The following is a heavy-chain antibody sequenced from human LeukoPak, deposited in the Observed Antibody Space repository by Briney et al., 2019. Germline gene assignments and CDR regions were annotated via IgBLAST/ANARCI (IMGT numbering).Heavy chain of an antibody. CDR1: GFTFDDYA. CDR2: ISGDGGST. V-gene: IGHV3-43*02. CDR3: ARVSGSVGANFFGWFDP. Sequence: GGSLTLSRAASGFTFDDYAMHWLRQPPGKGLEWVSLISGDGGSTYYADSVKGRFTTSRDNSKSSLYLQMNSLRTEDTALYYCARVSGSVGANFFGWFDPWGQGTLVTVSS. J-gene: IGHJ5*02. D-gene: IGHD1-26*01.